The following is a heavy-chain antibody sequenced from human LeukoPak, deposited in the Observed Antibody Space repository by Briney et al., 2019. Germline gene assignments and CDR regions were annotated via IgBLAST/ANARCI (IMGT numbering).Heavy chain of an antibody. V-gene: IGHV4-59*01. CDR2: IYYSGST. CDR3: ASLDFWLQEYYFDY. Sequence: SETLSLTCTVSGGSISSYYWSWIRQPPGKGLEWIGYIYYSGSTSYNPSLKSRVTISVDTSKNQFSLKLSSVTAADTAVYYCASLDFWLQEYYFDYWGQGTLVTVSS. D-gene: IGHD3-3*01. J-gene: IGHJ4*02. CDR1: GGSISSYY.